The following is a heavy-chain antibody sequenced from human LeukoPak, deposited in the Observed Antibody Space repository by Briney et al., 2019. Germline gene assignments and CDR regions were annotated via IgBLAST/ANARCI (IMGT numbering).Heavy chain of an antibody. V-gene: IGHV4-39*07. Sequence: SETLSLTCTVSGGSISSSTYYWGWIRQPPGKGLEWFGSIYYSGSTYYNPSLKSRVTISIDTSKNQFSLKLSSVTAADTAVYYCARGRHSSGWLDPWGQGTLVTVSS. CDR2: IYYSGST. CDR1: GGSISSSTYY. D-gene: IGHD6-19*01. CDR3: ARGRHSSGWLDP. J-gene: IGHJ5*02.